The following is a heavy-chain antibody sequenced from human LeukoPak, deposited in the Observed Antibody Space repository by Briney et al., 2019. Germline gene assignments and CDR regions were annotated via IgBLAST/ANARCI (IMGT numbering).Heavy chain of an antibody. V-gene: IGHV3-23*01. D-gene: IGHD6-13*01. CDR3: EF. CDR2: ISAGGGGT. Sequence: GGSLRLSCAASGLTFSDYSMTWVRQAPGKGLFWVSGISAGGGGTYYADSVKGRFTISRDNSRNTLYLQMNSLYYCAKDAAGPEFWGQGTLVTVSS. J-gene: IGHJ1*01. CDR1: GLTFSDYS.